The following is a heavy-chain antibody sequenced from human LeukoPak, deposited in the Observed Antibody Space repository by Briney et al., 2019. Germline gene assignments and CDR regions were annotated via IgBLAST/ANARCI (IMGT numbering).Heavy chain of an antibody. CDR1: GGSISSGGYS. J-gene: IGHJ3*02. Sequence: SETLSLTCAVSGGSISSGGYSWSWIRQPPGKGLEWIGYIYHSGSTYYNPSLKSRVTISVDRSKNQFSLKLSSVTAADTAVYYCARASLGYCSGGSCEGAFDIWGQGTMVTVSS. CDR2: IYHSGST. CDR3: ARASLGYCSGGSCEGAFDI. D-gene: IGHD2-15*01. V-gene: IGHV4-30-2*01.